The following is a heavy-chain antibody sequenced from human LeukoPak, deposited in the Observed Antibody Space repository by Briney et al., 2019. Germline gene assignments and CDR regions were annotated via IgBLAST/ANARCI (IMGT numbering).Heavy chain of an antibody. Sequence: SETLSLTCTVSGGSISSYYWSWIRQPPGKGLEWIGYIYYSGGTNYNPSLKSRVTISVDTSKNQFSLKLSSVTAADTAVYYCARASSSWYGMDVWGQGTTVTVSS. CDR2: IYYSGGT. CDR1: GGSISSYY. D-gene: IGHD6-13*01. CDR3: ARASSSWYGMDV. J-gene: IGHJ6*02. V-gene: IGHV4-59*01.